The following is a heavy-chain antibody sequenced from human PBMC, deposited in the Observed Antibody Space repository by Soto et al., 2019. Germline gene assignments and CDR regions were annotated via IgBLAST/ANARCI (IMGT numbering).Heavy chain of an antibody. CDR1: GGSISKSSYY. J-gene: IGHJ5*02. CDR2: MSYSGST. Sequence: SLTCTASGGSISKSSYYWVWIRQPPGKGLEWVGSMSYSGSTYYNPSLKSRVAISVDTSKNQLSLQVSSVTAADTAVYYCSRRAPEGFDPWGQGTLVTVSS. V-gene: IGHV4-39*01. CDR3: SRRAPEGFDP.